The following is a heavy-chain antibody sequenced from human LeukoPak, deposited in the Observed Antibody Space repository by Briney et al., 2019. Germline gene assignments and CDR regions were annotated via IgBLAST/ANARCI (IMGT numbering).Heavy chain of an antibody. J-gene: IGHJ4*02. CDR3: ARGTGITGTTFGY. CDR2: ISSSSSYI. Sequence: GGSLRLSCAASGFTFSSYSMNWVRQAPGKGLEWVSSISSSSSYIYYADSVKGRFTISRDNAKNSLYLQTNSLRAEDTAVYYCARGTGITGTTFGYWGQGTLVTVSS. D-gene: IGHD1-7*01. CDR1: GFTFSSYS. V-gene: IGHV3-21*01.